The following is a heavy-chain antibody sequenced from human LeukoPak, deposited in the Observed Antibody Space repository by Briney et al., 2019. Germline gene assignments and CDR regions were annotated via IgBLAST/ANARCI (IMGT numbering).Heavy chain of an antibody. D-gene: IGHD5-18*01. CDR1: GDSISCCY. CDR2: VFISGST. V-gene: IGHV4-4*07. J-gene: IGHJ4*02. CDR3: VRQGYNYGAFNA. Sequence: NPSETLSLTCAVSGDSISCCYWTWIRQSAGKGLEWIGRVFISGSTNYNPSLQGRVTMSVDRSKSQFSLGLSSVTAADTAVYYCVRQGYNYGAFNAWGQGTLVTVSS.